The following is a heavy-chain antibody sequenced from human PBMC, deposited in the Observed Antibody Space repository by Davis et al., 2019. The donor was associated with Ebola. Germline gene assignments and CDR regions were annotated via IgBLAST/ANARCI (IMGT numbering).Heavy chain of an antibody. D-gene: IGHD3-22*01. CDR2: INPNSGGT. J-gene: IGHJ6*03. CDR3: ARSSYDSSGYYSYYYYYMDV. V-gene: IGHV1-2*02. CDR1: GYTFTGYY. Sequence: ASVKVSCKASGYTFTGYYMHWVRQAPGQGLEWMGWINPNSGGTNYAQKFQGRVTMTRDTSISTAYMELSRLRSDDTAVYYCARSSYDSSGYYSYYYYYMDVWGKGTTVTVSS.